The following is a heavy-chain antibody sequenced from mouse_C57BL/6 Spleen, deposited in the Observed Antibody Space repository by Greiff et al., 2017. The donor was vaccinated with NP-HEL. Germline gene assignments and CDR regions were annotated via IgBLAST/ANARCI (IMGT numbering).Heavy chain of an antibody. V-gene: IGHV1-81*01. Sequence: QVQLQQSGAELARPGASVKLSCKASGYTFTSYGISWVKQRTGQGLEWIGEIYPRSGNTYYNEKFKGKAKMTAEKCYSTAYMELRSLTSEDSAVDFCARTGTGTFFDYWGQGTTLTVSS. CDR1: GYTFTSYG. CDR2: IYPRSGNT. CDR3: ARTGTGTFFDY. D-gene: IGHD4-1*01. J-gene: IGHJ2*01.